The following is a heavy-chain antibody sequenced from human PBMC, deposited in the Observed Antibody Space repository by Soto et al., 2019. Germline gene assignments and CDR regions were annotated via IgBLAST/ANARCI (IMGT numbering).Heavy chain of an antibody. Sequence: SETLSLTCTVSGGSISSYYWSWIRQPPGKGLEWIGYIYYSGSTNYNPSLKSRVTISVDTSKNQFSLKLSSVTAADTAVYYCARQYSGYYRLAYYYYGMYVWGQGTTVTGSS. CDR3: ARQYSGYYRLAYYYYGMYV. CDR1: GGSISSYY. J-gene: IGHJ6*02. D-gene: IGHD5-12*01. CDR2: IYYSGST. V-gene: IGHV4-59*01.